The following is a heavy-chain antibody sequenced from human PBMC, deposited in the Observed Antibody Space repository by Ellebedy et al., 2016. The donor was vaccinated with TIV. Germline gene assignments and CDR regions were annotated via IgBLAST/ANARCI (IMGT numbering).Heavy chain of an antibody. CDR1: GFTFSSYS. Sequence: GESLKISXAASGFTFSSYSMNWVRQAPGKGLEWVSYISSSSSTIYYADSVKGRFTISRDNAKNSLYLQMNSLRAEDTAVYYCARVVRIAIHSPLDYWGQGTLVTVSS. CDR3: ARVVRIAIHSPLDY. D-gene: IGHD2-21*01. J-gene: IGHJ4*02. V-gene: IGHV3-48*04. CDR2: ISSSSSTI.